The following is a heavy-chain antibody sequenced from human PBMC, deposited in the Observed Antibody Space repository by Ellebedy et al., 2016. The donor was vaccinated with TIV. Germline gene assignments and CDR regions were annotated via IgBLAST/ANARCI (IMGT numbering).Heavy chain of an antibody. V-gene: IGHV3-53*01. CDR1: GFSVSRQY. D-gene: IGHD4-17*01. CDR2: IYSGGTT. J-gene: IGHJ4*02. CDR3: ASRTRGDYPYFDF. Sequence: GGSLRLPCAASGFSVSRQYMSWVRQAPGKGLEWVSLIYSGGTTYYADSVKGRFTISRDNSKNTLYLQMNSLRAEDTALYYCASRTRGDYPYFDFWGQGTLVTVSS.